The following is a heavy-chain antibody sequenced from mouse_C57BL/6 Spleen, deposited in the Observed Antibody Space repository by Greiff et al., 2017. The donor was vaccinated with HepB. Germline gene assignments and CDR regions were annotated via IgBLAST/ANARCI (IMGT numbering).Heavy chain of an antibody. D-gene: IGHD3-2*02. CDR2: ISYDGSN. J-gene: IGHJ4*01. Sequence: ESGPGLVKPSQSLSLTCSVTGYSITSGYYWNWIRQFPGNKLEWMGYISYDGSNNYNPSLKNRISITRDTSKNQFFLKLNSVTTEDTATYYCAREDSSGSMDYWGQGTSVTVSS. CDR3: AREDSSGSMDY. CDR1: GYSITSGYY. V-gene: IGHV3-6*01.